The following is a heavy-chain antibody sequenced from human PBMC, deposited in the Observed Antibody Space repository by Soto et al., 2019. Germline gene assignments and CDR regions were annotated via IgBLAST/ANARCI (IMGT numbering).Heavy chain of an antibody. CDR3: AKPQYYDILTGYYYYGMDV. V-gene: IGHV3-30*18. D-gene: IGHD3-9*01. CDR1: GFTFSSYG. J-gene: IGHJ6*02. CDR2: ISYDGSNK. Sequence: QVQLVESGGGVVQPGRSLRLSCAASGFTFSSYGMHWVRQAPGKGLEWVAVISYDGSNKYYADSVKGRFTISRDNSKNTLYLQMNSLRAEDTAVYYSAKPQYYDILTGYYYYGMDVWGQGTTVTVSS.